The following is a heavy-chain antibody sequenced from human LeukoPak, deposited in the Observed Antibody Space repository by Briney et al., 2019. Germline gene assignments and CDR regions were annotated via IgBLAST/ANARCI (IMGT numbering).Heavy chain of an antibody. CDR1: GFIFSSYG. J-gene: IGHJ4*02. V-gene: IGHV3-30*03. D-gene: IGHD3-22*01. Sequence: GGSLRLSCTASGFIFSSYGMHWVRQAPGKGLEWVAVISYDGSNKYYADSVKGRFTISRDNSKNTLYLQMNSLRAEDTAVYYCAREPYYDSSGYYDYWGQGTLVTVSS. CDR3: AREPYYDSSGYYDY. CDR2: ISYDGSNK.